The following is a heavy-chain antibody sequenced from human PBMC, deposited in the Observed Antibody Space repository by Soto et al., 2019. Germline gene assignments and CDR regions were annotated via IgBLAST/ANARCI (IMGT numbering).Heavy chain of an antibody. Sequence: QVQLQESGPGLVKPSETLSLTCTVSGASISSYYWSWIRQPLGTGLEWIGYVYHSGNTNYSPSLKSRVTIPVDKPNNQLSLNLTSVTAADTAVYYCARDSGGFWYFDLWGRGTLVTVSS. CDR1: GASISSYY. CDR2: VYHSGNT. CDR3: ARDSGGFWYFDL. V-gene: IGHV4-59*01. J-gene: IGHJ2*01.